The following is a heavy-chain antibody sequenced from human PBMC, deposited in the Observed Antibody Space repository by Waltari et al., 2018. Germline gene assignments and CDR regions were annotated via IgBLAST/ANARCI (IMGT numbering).Heavy chain of an antibody. CDR3: ARVAPESSGYYHFDY. V-gene: IGHV4-31*01. CDR2: IYYSGST. D-gene: IGHD3-22*01. J-gene: IGHJ4*02. CDR1: GGSISSGGYY. Sequence: QVQLQESGPGLVKPSQTLSLTCTVSGGSISSGGYYWSWIRQHPGKGLEWIVYIYYSGSTYYNPSLKSLVTISVGTSKNQFSLKLSSVTAADTAVYYCARVAPESSGYYHFDYWGQGTLVTVSS.